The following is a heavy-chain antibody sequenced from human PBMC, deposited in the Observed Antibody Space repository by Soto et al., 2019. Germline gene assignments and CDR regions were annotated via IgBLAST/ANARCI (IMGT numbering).Heavy chain of an antibody. V-gene: IGHV1-18*01. Sequence: GASVKVSCKASGYTFTNYGISWVRQAPGQGLEWIGWISGDNGNTDYARNFQGRITITTDTSTNTAYMELRSLRSEDTAVYYCARDLPPVDYWGQGTLVTVSS. J-gene: IGHJ4*02. CDR2: ISGDNGNT. CDR3: ARDLPPVDY. CDR1: GYTFTNYG.